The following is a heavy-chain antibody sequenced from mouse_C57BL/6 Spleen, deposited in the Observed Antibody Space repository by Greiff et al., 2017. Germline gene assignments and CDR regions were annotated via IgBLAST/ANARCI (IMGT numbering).Heavy chain of an antibody. V-gene: IGHV1-55*01. Sequence: VQLQQPGAELVKPGASVMMSCKASGYTFTSYWITWVKQRPGKGLEWIGDIYPGSGSTNYNEKFKGKATLTVDTSSSTAYMQLSSLTSEDSAVYYCAREPYDYDEGYYFDYWGQGTTLTVSS. CDR3: AREPYDYDEGYYFDY. J-gene: IGHJ2*01. D-gene: IGHD2-4*01. CDR1: GYTFTSYW. CDR2: IYPGSGST.